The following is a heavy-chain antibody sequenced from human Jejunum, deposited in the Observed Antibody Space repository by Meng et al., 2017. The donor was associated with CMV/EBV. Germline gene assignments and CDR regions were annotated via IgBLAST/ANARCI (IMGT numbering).Heavy chain of an antibody. CDR1: GYSFTSFG. CDR2: ISPNNGNA. J-gene: IGHJ4*02. CDR3: ARDLDDYSNFMNY. V-gene: IGHV1-18*01. Sequence: QIQLVQSGGEVMQPGASVKVSCKASGYSFTSFGVNWVRQAPEQGLEWMGWISPNNGNANYAQRFHGRVIMTTDTSTSTTYMELRSLKSDDTAIYYCARDLDDYSNFMNYWGQGTLVTVSS. D-gene: IGHD4-11*01.